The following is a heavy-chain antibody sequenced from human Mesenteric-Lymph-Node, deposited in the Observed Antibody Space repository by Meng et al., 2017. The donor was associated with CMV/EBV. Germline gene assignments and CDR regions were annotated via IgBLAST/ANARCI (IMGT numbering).Heavy chain of an antibody. V-gene: IGHV3-21*01. D-gene: IGHD6-6*01. J-gene: IGHJ6*02. Sequence: GESLKISCAASGFNFSSHSMNWVRQAPGKGLEWVSSISSSSSYIYYADSVKGRFHIPRDNAKNTLYLQMNSLRAEDTAVYYCARAGGSSIGMDVWGQGTTVTVSS. CDR2: ISSSSSYI. CDR3: ARAGGSSIGMDV. CDR1: GFNFSSHS.